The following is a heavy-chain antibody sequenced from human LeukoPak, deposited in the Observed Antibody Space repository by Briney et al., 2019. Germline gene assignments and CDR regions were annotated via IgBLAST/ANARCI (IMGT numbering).Heavy chain of an antibody. CDR1: GYTLTELS. CDR3: ATAVDCSGGSCYGRIKDYFDY. V-gene: IGHV1-24*01. Sequence: GASVKVSCKVSGYTLTELSMHWVRQAPGKGLEWMGGFDPEDGETIYAQKFQGRVTMTEDTSTDTAYMELSSLRSEDTAVYYCATAVDCSGGSCYGRIKDYFDYWGQGTLVTVSS. J-gene: IGHJ4*02. D-gene: IGHD2-15*01. CDR2: FDPEDGET.